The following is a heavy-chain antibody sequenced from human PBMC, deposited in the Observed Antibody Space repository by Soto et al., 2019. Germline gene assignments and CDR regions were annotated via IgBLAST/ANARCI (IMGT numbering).Heavy chain of an antibody. CDR2: IYYSGST. D-gene: IGHD3-3*01. Sequence: KASETLSLTCTVSGGPISSGDYYWSWIRQPPGKGLEWIGYIYYSGSTYYNPSLKSRVTISVDTSKNQFSLKLSSVTAADTAVYYCARVPFNYDFWSGYYNNWFDPWGQGTLVTVSS. CDR1: GGPISSGDYY. CDR3: ARVPFNYDFWSGYYNNWFDP. J-gene: IGHJ5*02. V-gene: IGHV4-30-4*01.